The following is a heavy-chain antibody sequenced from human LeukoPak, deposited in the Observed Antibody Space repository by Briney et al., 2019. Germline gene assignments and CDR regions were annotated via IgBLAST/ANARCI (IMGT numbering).Heavy chain of an antibody. CDR1: GFTFKSYA. D-gene: IGHD6-6*01. CDR2: INTNGANT. CDR3: VKGLAYSSSHMDS. J-gene: IGHJ4*02. Sequence: GGSLRLSCSASGFTFKSYARHWVRQAPGKGLEYVSSINTNGANTDYAESVKGRVTISRDNSRSTVDVQMNSLTPEDTAVYYCVKGLAYSSSHMDSWGQGTLVTASP. V-gene: IGHV3-64*05.